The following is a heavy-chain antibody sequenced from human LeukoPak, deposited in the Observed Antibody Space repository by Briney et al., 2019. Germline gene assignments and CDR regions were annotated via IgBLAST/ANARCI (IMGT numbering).Heavy chain of an antibody. V-gene: IGHV4-34*01. CDR3: AGTPTVTRDDAFDI. CDR1: GGSFRGYY. J-gene: IGHJ3*02. D-gene: IGHD4-17*01. CDR2: INHSGST. Sequence: SETLSLTCAVYGGSFRGYYWSWIRQAPGKGLEWIGEINHSGSTNYNPSLKSRVTISVDTSKNQFSLKLSSVTAADTAVYYCAGTPTVTRDDAFDIWGQGTMVTVSS.